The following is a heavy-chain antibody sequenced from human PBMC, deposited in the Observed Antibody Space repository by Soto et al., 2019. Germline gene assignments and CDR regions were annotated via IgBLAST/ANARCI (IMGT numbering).Heavy chain of an antibody. CDR3: STRAYDTNGYYRFDP. D-gene: IGHD3-22*01. J-gene: IGHJ5*01. V-gene: IGHV4-34*01. Sequence: SETLSLTCAVYGGSFSGHSWTWIRQSPGKGLEWIGDINHSGRVNYSPSLKSRVTISLDTSKNQFSLTLSAVTAADTAMYYCSTRAYDTNGYYRFDPWGQGTQVTVSS. CDR2: INHSGRV. CDR1: GGSFSGHS.